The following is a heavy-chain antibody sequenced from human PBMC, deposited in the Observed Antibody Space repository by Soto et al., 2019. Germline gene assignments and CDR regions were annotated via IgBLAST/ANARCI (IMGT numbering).Heavy chain of an antibody. J-gene: IGHJ4*02. V-gene: IGHV1-2*04. CDR2: INPNSGGT. Sequence: ASVKVSCKASGYTFTGYYMHWVRQAPGQGLERMGWINPNSGGTNYAQKFQGWVTMTRDTSISTAYMELSRLRSDDTAVFYCARDPDYSSGWYEYWGQGTLVTVSS. CDR3: ARDPDYSSGWYEY. D-gene: IGHD6-19*01. CDR1: GYTFTGYY.